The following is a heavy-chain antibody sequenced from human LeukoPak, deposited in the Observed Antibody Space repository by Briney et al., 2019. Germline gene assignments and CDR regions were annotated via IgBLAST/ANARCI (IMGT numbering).Heavy chain of an antibody. V-gene: IGHV4-59*01. D-gene: IGHD5-18*01. CDR3: ASSDTAMVRN. J-gene: IGHJ4*02. CDR2: IYSSGST. Sequence: SETLSLTCAVYGGSFSSYYWSWIRQPPGKGLEWIGHIYSSGSTNYNPSLKSRVTISVDTSKNQFSLKLSSVTAADTAVYYCASSDTAMVRNWGQGTLVTVSS. CDR1: GGSFSSYY.